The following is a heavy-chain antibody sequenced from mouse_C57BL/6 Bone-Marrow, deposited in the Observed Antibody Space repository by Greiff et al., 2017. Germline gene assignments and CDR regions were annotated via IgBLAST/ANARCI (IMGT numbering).Heavy chain of an antibody. D-gene: IGHD2-4*01. Sequence: QVQLQQSGAELVRPGASVTLSCKASGYTFTDYEMHWVKQTPVHGLEWIGAIDPETGGTAYNQKFTGKAILTADKSSSTAYMELRSLTSEDSAVYYCTRWFYYDYDTWFAYWGQGTLVTVSA. V-gene: IGHV1-15*01. CDR2: IDPETGGT. CDR3: TRWFYYDYDTWFAY. CDR1: GYTFTDYE. J-gene: IGHJ3*01.